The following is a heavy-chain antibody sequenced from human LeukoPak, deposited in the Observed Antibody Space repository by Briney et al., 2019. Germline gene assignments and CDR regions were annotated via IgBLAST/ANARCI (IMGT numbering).Heavy chain of an antibody. Sequence: ASVKVSFKASGYTFTSCFIHWVRQAPGQGLEWMGIINPSGGSATYAQTFQGRVTMTRDTSTSTVYMELSSLISDDTAVYYCARDFGVNLHYFAYWGQGTLVTVSS. CDR3: ARDFGVNLHYFAY. J-gene: IGHJ4*02. CDR2: INPSGGSA. CDR1: GYTFTSCF. D-gene: IGHD4-23*01. V-gene: IGHV1-46*01.